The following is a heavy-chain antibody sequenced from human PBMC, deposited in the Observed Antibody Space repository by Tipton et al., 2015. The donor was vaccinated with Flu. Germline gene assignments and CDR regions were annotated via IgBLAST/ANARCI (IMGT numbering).Heavy chain of an antibody. D-gene: IGHD5-18*01. Sequence: TLSLTCTVSGGSVSTADYYWNWIRQHPGKGLEWIGYIYYSGSTYYNPSLKSRATISLDTSKNQFSLKLPSVTAEDTAVYFCARDDSYGPFYYYGLDVWGQGTTVTVSS. J-gene: IGHJ6*02. CDR1: GGSVSTADYY. CDR2: IYYSGST. CDR3: ARDDSYGPFYYYGLDV. V-gene: IGHV4-31*03.